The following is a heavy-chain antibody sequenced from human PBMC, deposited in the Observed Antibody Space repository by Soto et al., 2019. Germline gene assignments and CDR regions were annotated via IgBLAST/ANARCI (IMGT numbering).Heavy chain of an antibody. CDR1: GFTVSDIH. D-gene: IGHD3-10*01. Sequence: GGSLRLSCAASGFTVSDIHMSWVRQAPGKGLEWVSVICTGDTTHYADSVKGRFTISRDYSRDTLFLQMNGLRAEDTAVYYCARGDDRRKLGYWGQGTLVTVSS. V-gene: IGHV3-66*01. CDR2: ICTGDTT. CDR3: ARGDDRRKLGY. J-gene: IGHJ4*02.